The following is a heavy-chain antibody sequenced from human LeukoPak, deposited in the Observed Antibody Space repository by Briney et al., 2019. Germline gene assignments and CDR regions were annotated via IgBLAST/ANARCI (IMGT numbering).Heavy chain of an antibody. CDR1: GYTFTSYG. CDR3: ARWVGATTPLIPTFDY. Sequence: ASVKVSCKASGYTFTSYGISWVRQAPGQGLEWMGWTSAYNGNTNYAQKLQGRVTMTTDTSTSTAYMELRSLRSDDTAVYYCARWVGATTPLIPTFDYWGQGTLVTVSS. CDR2: TSAYNGNT. J-gene: IGHJ4*02. D-gene: IGHD1-26*01. V-gene: IGHV1-18*01.